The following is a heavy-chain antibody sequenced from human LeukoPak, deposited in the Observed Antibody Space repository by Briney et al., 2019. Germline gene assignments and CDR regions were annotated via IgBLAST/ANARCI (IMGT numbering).Heavy chain of an antibody. Sequence: SETLSLTCTVSGTSVSPYYWSWIRHPAGKALECIGRLYRTEGSNYNTSLRSRVTLSIDTYKNQFSLRLSSVTSADTDVYVCARDANSTFDYWGQGTLVTVSS. CDR3: ARDANSTFDY. D-gene: IGHD1-1*01. V-gene: IGHV4-4*07. J-gene: IGHJ4*02. CDR1: GTSVSPYY. CDR2: LYRTEGS.